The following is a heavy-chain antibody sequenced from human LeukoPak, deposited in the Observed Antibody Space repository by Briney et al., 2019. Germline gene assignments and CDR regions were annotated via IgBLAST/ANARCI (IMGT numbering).Heavy chain of an antibody. CDR3: ARDLGVRGVREFDY. J-gene: IGHJ4*02. CDR2: IYTSGST. CDR1: GGSNSSGSYY. Sequence: SETLSLTCTVSGGSNSSGSYYLSWIRQPAGKGLEWIGRIYTSGSTNYNPSLKSRVTISVDTSKNQFSLKLSSVTAADTAVYYCARDLGVRGVREFDYWGQGTLVTVSS. D-gene: IGHD3-10*01. V-gene: IGHV4-61*02.